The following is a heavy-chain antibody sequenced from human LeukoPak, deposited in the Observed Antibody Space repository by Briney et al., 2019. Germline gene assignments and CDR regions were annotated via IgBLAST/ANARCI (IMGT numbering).Heavy chain of an antibody. CDR2: ISYDGSNK. V-gene: IGHV3-30*18. J-gene: IGHJ5*02. CDR1: GFTFSSYG. D-gene: IGHD2-15*01. CDR3: AKEGVVAATIWPYNWFDP. Sequence: PGGSLRLSCAASGFTFSSYGMHWVRQAPGKGLEWVAVISYDGSNKYYADSVKGRFTISRDNSKNTLYLQMNSLRAEDTAVYYCAKEGVVAATIWPYNWFDPWGQGTLVTVSS.